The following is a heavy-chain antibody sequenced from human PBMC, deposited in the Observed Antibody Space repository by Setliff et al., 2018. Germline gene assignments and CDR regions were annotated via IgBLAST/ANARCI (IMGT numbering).Heavy chain of an antibody. CDR3: VRDRGANRGIFDY. Sequence: GASVKVSCKPSGYTFNHFGIDWVRQVPGQGLEWMGWINPFDGETAYAQKFRERVTMTIDESTATAYMELRGLKFDDTALFYCVRDRGANRGIFDYWGQGTLVTVSS. CDR2: INPFDGET. V-gene: IGHV1-18*01. J-gene: IGHJ4*02. CDR1: GYTFNHFG. D-gene: IGHD3-16*02.